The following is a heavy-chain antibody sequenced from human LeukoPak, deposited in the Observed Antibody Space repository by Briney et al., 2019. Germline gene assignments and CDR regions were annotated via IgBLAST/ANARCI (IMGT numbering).Heavy chain of an antibody. D-gene: IGHD3-10*01. CDR3: ARGAYGSGSYSLINWFDP. V-gene: IGHV4-38-2*01. CDR2: IYHSGST. Sequence: SETLSLTCAVSGYSISSGNYWGWIRQPPGKGLEWIVSIYHSGSTYYNPSLKSRVTISVDTSKNQFSLKLSSVTATDTAVYYWARGAYGSGSYSLINWFDPWGQGTLVTVSS. J-gene: IGHJ5*02. CDR1: GYSISSGNY.